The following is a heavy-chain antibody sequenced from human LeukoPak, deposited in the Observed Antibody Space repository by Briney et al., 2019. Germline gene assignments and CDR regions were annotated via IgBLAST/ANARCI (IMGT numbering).Heavy chain of an antibody. CDR3: AGSIAAAGLDY. Sequence: PSETLSLTCAVYGGSFSGYYWSWIRQPPGKGLEWIGEINHSGSTNYNPSLKSRVTISVDTSKNQFSLKLSSVTAADTAVYYCAGSIAAAGLDYWGQGTLATVSS. CDR2: INHSGST. D-gene: IGHD6-13*01. CDR1: GGSFSGYY. J-gene: IGHJ4*02. V-gene: IGHV4-34*01.